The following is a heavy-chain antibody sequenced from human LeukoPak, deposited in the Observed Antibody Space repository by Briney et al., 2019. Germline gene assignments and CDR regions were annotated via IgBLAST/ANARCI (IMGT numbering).Heavy chain of an antibody. CDR1: GFTVSSNF. V-gene: IGHV3-66*01. CDR3: ARSSGYLYYYGMDV. J-gene: IGHJ6*02. Sequence: PGGSLRLSCAASGFTVSSNFMTWVRQAPGKGLEWVSLIYSGGSTYYADSVKGRFTISRDHSKNTLYLQMNTLRAEDTAVYYCARSSGYLYYYGMDVWGQGTTVTVSS. CDR2: IYSGGST. D-gene: IGHD3-16*02.